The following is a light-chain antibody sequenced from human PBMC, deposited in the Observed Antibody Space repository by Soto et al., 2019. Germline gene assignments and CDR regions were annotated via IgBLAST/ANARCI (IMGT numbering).Light chain of an antibody. Sequence: DIQMTQSPFTLSASVGDTVTITCRASQRISYELAWYQQRRGKAPQLLIYKASSLEDGVPPRFSGSGTGTEFALTISSLEPEDFATYYCQQYDGSSPSLTFGGGTKVEV. CDR2: KAS. CDR3: QQYDGSSPSLT. J-gene: IGKJ4*01. CDR1: QRISYE. V-gene: IGKV1-5*03.